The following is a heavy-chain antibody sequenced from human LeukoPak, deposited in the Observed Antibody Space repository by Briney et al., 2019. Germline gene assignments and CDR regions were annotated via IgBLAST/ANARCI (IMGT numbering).Heavy chain of an antibody. D-gene: IGHD3-22*01. V-gene: IGHV1-18*01. CDR1: GYTFTSHG. Sequence: ASVKVSRKASGYTFTSHGTSWVRQAPGQGLEWMGWTSVYNGNTNYPQKFQGRVTMTTDTSTSTAYMELRSLRSDDTAVYYCARGLTLGDSSGYYYPDYWGQGTLVTVSS. CDR2: TSVYNGNT. CDR3: ARGLTLGDSSGYYYPDY. J-gene: IGHJ4*02.